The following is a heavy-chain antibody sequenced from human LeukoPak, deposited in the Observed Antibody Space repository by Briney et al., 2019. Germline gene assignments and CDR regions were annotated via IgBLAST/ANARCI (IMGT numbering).Heavy chain of an antibody. D-gene: IGHD3-3*01. CDR3: AKDLHNYDFWSGYYGPCDY. Sequence: TGGSLRLSCAASGFTFSSYAMHWVRQAPGKGLEWVAVISYDGSNKYYADSVKGRFTISRDNSKNTLYLQMNSLRAEDTAVYYCAKDLHNYDFWSGYYGPCDYWGQGTLVTVSS. CDR2: ISYDGSNK. CDR1: GFTFSSYA. V-gene: IGHV3-30*04. J-gene: IGHJ4*02.